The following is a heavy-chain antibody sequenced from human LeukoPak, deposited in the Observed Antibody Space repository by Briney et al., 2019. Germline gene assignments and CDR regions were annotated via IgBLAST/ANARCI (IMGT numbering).Heavy chain of an antibody. Sequence: PSETLSLTRTVSGGSVSSGSYYWSWIRQPPGKGLEWIGYIYYSGSTNYNPSLKSRVTISVDTSKNQFSLKLSSVTAADTAVYYCARAPPGYYGSGSYKGFDPWGQGTLVTVSS. J-gene: IGHJ5*02. D-gene: IGHD3-10*01. V-gene: IGHV4-61*01. CDR1: GGSVSSGSYY. CDR2: IYYSGST. CDR3: ARAPPGYYGSGSYKGFDP.